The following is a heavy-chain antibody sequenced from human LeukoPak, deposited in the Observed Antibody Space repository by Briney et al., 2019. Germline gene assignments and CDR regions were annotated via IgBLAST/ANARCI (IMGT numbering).Heavy chain of an antibody. J-gene: IGHJ4*02. CDR3: ARVGYSSGWYFDY. CDR2: IYSGGST. V-gene: IGHV3-66*01. CDR1: GVTVGTNS. Sequence: GGSLRLSCAASGVTVGTNSMSWARQSPGKGLEWVSVIYSGGSTYNADSVNGRFTVSRDNAQKSLYLQMNSLRAEDTAVYYCARVGYSSGWYFDYWGQGTLVTVSS. D-gene: IGHD6-19*01.